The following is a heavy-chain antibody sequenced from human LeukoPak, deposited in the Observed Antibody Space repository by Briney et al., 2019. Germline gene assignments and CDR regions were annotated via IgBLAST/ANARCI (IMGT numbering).Heavy chain of an antibody. CDR2: IYYTGNT. CDR1: GGSISSSNW. D-gene: IGHD3/OR15-3a*01. V-gene: IGHV4-39*01. Sequence: SETLSLTCAVSGGSISSSNWWSWVRQPPGKGLEWIGSIYYTGNTYYNASLKSRVTISIDTSKNQISLRLTSVTVTDTAMYYCARQTGSGLFTLPGGQGTLVTVSS. J-gene: IGHJ4*02. CDR3: ARQTGSGLFTLP.